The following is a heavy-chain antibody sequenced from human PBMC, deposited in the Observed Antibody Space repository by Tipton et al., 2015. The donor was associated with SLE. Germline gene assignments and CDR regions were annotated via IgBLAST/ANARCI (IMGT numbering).Heavy chain of an antibody. CDR2: IYNSGSI. V-gene: IGHV4-59*01. CDR1: GGYISRYY. J-gene: IGHJ6*02. D-gene: IGHD3-10*01. CDR3: ARDSGGSDV. Sequence: LRLSCTVSGGYISRYYWSWIRQPAGKGLDWIGFIYNSGSINCNPSLKRRVSISVDTSKNQFSLRLKTVTAADTAVYYCARDSGGSDVWGQGTTVTVSS.